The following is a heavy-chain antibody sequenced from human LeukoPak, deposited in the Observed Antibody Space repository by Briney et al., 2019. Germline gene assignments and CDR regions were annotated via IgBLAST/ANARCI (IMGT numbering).Heavy chain of an antibody. CDR2: IKQDGSEK. CDR1: GFTFSSYW. V-gene: IGHV3-7*01. CDR3: ARERGSGSYHPFDP. D-gene: IGHD3-10*01. Sequence: PGGSLRLSCVASGFTFSSYWMSWVRQTPGKGLEWVANIKQDGSEKNYVDSVKGRFTISRDSAKNSLYLQMNSLRADDTAVYYCARERGSGSYHPFDPWGQGTLATVSS. J-gene: IGHJ5*02.